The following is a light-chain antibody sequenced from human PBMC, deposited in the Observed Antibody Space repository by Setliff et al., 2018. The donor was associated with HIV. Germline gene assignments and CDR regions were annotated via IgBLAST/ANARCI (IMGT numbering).Light chain of an antibody. J-gene: IGLJ1*01. CDR3: VSFTRNNLYL. CDR2: ETI. Sequence: ALTQPASVSGSPGQSITNSCTGTTSDISSYGFVSWYQQHPDRAPRLLIYETIHRPSGVSNRFSGSKSGNTASLTISGLQGDDEADYYCVSFTRNNLYLFGTGTKVTVL. V-gene: IGLV2-14*01. CDR1: TSDISSYGF.